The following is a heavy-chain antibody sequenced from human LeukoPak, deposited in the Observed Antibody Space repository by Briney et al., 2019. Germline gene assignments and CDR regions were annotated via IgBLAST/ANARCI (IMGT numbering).Heavy chain of an antibody. CDR1: GGSISSGNYY. CDR3: AREGYDSL. V-gene: IGHV4-61*09. J-gene: IGHJ4*02. D-gene: IGHD3-3*01. CDR2: IYTSGST. Sequence: SETLSLTCAVSGGSISSGNYYWSWIRQPAGKGLEWIGHIYTSGSTNYNPSLKSRVTISVDTSKNQFSLKLSSVTAADTAVYYCAREGYDSLWGQGTLVTVSS.